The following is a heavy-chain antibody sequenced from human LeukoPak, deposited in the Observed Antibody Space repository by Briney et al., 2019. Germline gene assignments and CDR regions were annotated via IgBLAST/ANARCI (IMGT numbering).Heavy chain of an antibody. CDR3: ASSGGPLLAFDI. V-gene: IGHV3-66*01. D-gene: IGHD2-15*01. Sequence: GGSLRLSCAASGFTVSRNYMSWVRQAPGKGLEWGSVIYSGGSTEYADPVKGRFTISRDHSKNTLYLQMSSLRDEDTAVYYCASSGGPLLAFDIWGQGTKVTVST. J-gene: IGHJ3*02. CDR1: GFTVSRNY. CDR2: IYSGGST.